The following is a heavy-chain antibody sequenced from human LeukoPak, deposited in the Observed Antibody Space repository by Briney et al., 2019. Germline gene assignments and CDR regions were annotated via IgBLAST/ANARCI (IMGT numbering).Heavy chain of an antibody. V-gene: IGHV3-23*01. J-gene: IGHJ4*02. D-gene: IGHD6-25*01. CDR2: ISGSGGST. CDR3: ARDRRLASFDY. Sequence: GGSLRLSCAASGFTFSSYGMSWVRQAPGKGLEWVSAISGSGGSTYYADSVKGRFTISRDNSKNTLYLQMNSLRAEDAAIYYCARDRRLASFDYGGQGTLVTVSS. CDR1: GFTFSSYG.